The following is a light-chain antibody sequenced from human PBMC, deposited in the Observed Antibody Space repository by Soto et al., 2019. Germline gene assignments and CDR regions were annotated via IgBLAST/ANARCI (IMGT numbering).Light chain of an antibody. Sequence: EIVLTQSPATLSLSPGERATLSCRASQSVSSYLAWYQQKPGQAPRLLIYDASNRATGIPARFSGSGSGTDFTLTISSLEPEDFAVYYCQQRSNWSVPTFGQGTRLEIK. J-gene: IGKJ5*01. CDR2: DAS. CDR3: QQRSNWSVPT. V-gene: IGKV3-11*01. CDR1: QSVSSY.